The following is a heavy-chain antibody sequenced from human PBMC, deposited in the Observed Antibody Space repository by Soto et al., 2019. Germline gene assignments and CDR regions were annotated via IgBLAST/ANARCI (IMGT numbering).Heavy chain of an antibody. CDR3: ARDVRGCTNGICYTLTLGY. D-gene: IGHD2-8*01. CDR1: GGSISSSNW. J-gene: IGHJ4*02. CDR2: IYHSGST. Sequence: XETLSLTCAVAGGSISSSNWWSWVRQPPVKGLEWIGEIYHSGSTNYNPSLKSRVTISVDKSKNQFSLKLSSVTAADTAVYYCARDVRGCTNGICYTLTLGYWGQGTLVTVSS. V-gene: IGHV4-4*02.